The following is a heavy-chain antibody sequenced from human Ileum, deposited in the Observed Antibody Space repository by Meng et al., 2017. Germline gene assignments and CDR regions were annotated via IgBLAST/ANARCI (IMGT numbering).Heavy chain of an antibody. D-gene: IGHD2-21*01. CDR3: VRNEGYSLGD. Sequence: QVQLPESGPGLVKPSGTLSLTCAVSGDSINSRDWWSWVRQPPGKGLEWIGEISQESGRTNYNPSLKSRVTISLDKSKNQFSLNLNSVTAADTAVYYCVRNEGYSLGDWGQGTLVTVSS. CDR1: GDSINSRDW. CDR2: ISQESGRT. V-gene: IGHV4-4*02. J-gene: IGHJ4*02.